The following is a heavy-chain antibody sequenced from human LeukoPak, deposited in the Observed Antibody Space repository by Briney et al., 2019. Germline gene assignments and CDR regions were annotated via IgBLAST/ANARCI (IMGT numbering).Heavy chain of an antibody. J-gene: IGHJ4*03. Sequence: GGSLRLSCAASGFTFSSYWMSWVRQAPGKGLEWISVISATGFTTHHTDSVKGRFTISRDSSKSMLYLQMDGLRADDTAIYFCTKDVQVGPTRGFFDFWGQGTLVTVSS. D-gene: IGHD1-26*01. CDR1: GFTFSSYW. CDR2: ISATGFTT. CDR3: TKDVQVGPTRGFFDF. V-gene: IGHV3-23*01.